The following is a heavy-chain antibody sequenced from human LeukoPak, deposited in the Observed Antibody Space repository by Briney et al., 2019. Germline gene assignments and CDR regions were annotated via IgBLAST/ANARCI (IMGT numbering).Heavy chain of an antibody. CDR1: GGTFSSYA. CDR3: ASWVDYYDSSGYYLYYYGMDV. CDR2: IIPILGIA. V-gene: IGHV1-69*04. D-gene: IGHD3-22*01. J-gene: IGHJ6*02. Sequence: SVKVSCKASGGTFSSYAISWVRQAPGQGLEWIGRIIPILGIANYAQKFQGRVTITADKSTSTAYMELSSLRSEDTAVYYCASWVDYYDSSGYYLYYYGMDVWGQGTTVTVSS.